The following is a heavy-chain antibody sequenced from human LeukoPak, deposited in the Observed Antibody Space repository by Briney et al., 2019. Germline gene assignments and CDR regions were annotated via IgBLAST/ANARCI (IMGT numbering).Heavy chain of an antibody. Sequence: GSLRLSCAVSGLTFSIYGVHWVRQAPGKGLEWVTFIRDDGSSEHYADSVKGRFTVSRDHSKNTLYLQMNSLTLEDTAVYYCAKKSVPNTPPTFDYWGQGTLVTVSS. D-gene: IGHD2-2*02. CDR2: IRDDGSSE. J-gene: IGHJ4*02. V-gene: IGHV3-30*02. CDR1: GLTFSIYG. CDR3: AKKSVPNTPPTFDY.